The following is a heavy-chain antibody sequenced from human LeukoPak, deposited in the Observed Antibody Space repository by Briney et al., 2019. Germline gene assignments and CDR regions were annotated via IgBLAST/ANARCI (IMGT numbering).Heavy chain of an antibody. D-gene: IGHD2-21*01. CDR2: IYTSGTT. J-gene: IGHJ3*02. Sequence: PSETLSLTCTVSGGSLSGYRWRWIRQPAGAGLEWIGRIYTSGTTDYNPSLRSRVTMSVQTSQNQFSLKVTSVTAADTAVYYCARTVVQAVEGAFDIWGQGTMVTVSS. CDR3: ARTVVQAVEGAFDI. V-gene: IGHV4-4*07. CDR1: GGSLSGYR.